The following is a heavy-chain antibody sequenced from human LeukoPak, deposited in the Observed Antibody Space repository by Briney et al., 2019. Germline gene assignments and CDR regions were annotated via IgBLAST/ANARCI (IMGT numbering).Heavy chain of an antibody. D-gene: IGHD1-1*01. V-gene: IGHV1-2*02. CDR2: INPNSGGT. J-gene: IGHJ4*02. CDR1: GYTFTGYY. Sequence: ASVKVSCKASGYTFTGYYMHWVRQAPGQGLEWMGWINPNSGGTNYAQKFQGRVTMTRDTSISTAYMELSRLGSDDTAVYYCARDYGSQHPIDYWGQGTLVTVSS. CDR3: ARDYGSQHPIDY.